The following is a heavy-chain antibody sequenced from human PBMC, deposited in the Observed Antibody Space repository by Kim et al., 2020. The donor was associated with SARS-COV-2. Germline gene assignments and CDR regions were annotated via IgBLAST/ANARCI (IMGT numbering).Heavy chain of an antibody. V-gene: IGHV1-3*01. CDR1: GYTFTSYA. D-gene: IGHD3-9*01. CDR3: ARDSYYDIFRYYYYYMDV. J-gene: IGHJ6*03. CDR2: INAGNGNT. Sequence: ASVKVSCKASGYTFTSYAMHWVRQAPGQRLEWMGWINAGNGNTKYSQKFQGRVTITRDTSASTAYMELSSLRSEDTAVYYCARDSYYDIFRYYYYYMDVWGKGTTVSVS.